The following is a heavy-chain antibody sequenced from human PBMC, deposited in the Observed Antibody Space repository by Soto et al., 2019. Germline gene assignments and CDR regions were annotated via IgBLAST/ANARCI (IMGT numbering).Heavy chain of an antibody. CDR1: GFTFSSYW. V-gene: IGHV3-7*01. Sequence: GGSLRLSCAASGFTFSSYWMSWVRQAPGKGLEWVANIKQDGSEKYYVDSVKGRFTISRDNAKNSLYLQMNSLRAEDTAVYYCARDFLPFNHDAFDIWGQGTMVTVSS. J-gene: IGHJ3*02. CDR3: ARDFLPFNHDAFDI. CDR2: IKQDGSEK.